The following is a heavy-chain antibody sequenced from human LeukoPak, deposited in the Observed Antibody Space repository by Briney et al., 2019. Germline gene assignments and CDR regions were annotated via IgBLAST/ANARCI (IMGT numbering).Heavy chain of an antibody. V-gene: IGHV4-38-2*02. CDR3: ARARGGSQTTHFDY. CDR2: IYHSGST. CDR1: GDSISSGYY. D-gene: IGHD2-15*01. Sequence: SETLSLTCTVSGDSISSGYYWGWIRQPPGKGLEWIGSIYHSGSTYYNPSLKSRVTISVDTSKNQFSLKLSSVTAADTAVYYCARARGGSQTTHFDYWGQGTLVTVSS. J-gene: IGHJ4*02.